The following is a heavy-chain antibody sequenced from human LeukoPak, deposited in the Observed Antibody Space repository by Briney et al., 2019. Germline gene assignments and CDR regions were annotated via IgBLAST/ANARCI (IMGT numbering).Heavy chain of an antibody. V-gene: IGHV3-43*02. CDR1: GFTFDDYA. J-gene: IGHJ4*02. CDR3: ASPKRLYGDYIFDY. CDR2: ISGDGGST. D-gene: IGHD4-17*01. Sequence: GGSLRLSCAASGFTFDDYAMHWVRQAPGKGLEWVSLISGDGGSTYYADSVKGRFTISRDNAKNSLYLQMNSLRAEDTAVYYCASPKRLYGDYIFDYWGQGTLVTVSS.